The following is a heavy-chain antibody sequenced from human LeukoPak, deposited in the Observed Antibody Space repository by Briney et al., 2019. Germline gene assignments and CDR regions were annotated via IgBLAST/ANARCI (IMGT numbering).Heavy chain of an antibody. CDR2: ISWNSGSI. Sequence: GRSLRLSCAASGFTFDDYAMHWVRQAPGRGRGWVSGISWNSGSIGYADSVKGRFTISRDNAKNSLYLQMNSLRAEDTALYYCAKEDYGGNSALDYWGQGTLVTVSS. CDR3: AKEDYGGNSALDY. V-gene: IGHV3-9*01. CDR1: GFTFDDYA. D-gene: IGHD4-23*01. J-gene: IGHJ4*02.